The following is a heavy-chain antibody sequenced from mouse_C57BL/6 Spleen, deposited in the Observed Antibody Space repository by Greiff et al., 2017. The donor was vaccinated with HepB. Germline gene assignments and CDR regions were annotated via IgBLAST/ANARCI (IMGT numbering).Heavy chain of an antibody. CDR3: ASSYNWGKSY. V-gene: IGHV5-17*01. J-gene: IGHJ3*01. CDR2: ISSGSSTI. CDR1: GFTFSDYG. Sequence: EVKLVESGGGLVKPGGSLKLSCAASGFTFSDYGMHWVRQAPEKGLEWVAYISSGSSTIYYADTVKGRFTISRDNAKNTLFLQMTSLRSEDTAMYYCASSYNWGKSYWGQGTLVTVSA. D-gene: IGHD4-1*01.